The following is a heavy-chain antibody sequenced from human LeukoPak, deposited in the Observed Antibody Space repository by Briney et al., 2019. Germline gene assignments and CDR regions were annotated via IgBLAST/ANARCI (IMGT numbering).Heavy chain of an antibody. V-gene: IGHV3-21*01. J-gene: IGHJ4*02. CDR3: ARGGPLSKIDY. D-gene: IGHD3-10*01. CDR1: GFTFSSYS. Sequence: GGSLRLSCAASGFTFSSYSMNWVRQAPGKGLEWVSSISSSSSYIYYADSVKGRFTISRDNAKNSLYLQMNGLRAEDTAVYYCARGGPLSKIDYWGQGTLVTVSS. CDR2: ISSSSSYI.